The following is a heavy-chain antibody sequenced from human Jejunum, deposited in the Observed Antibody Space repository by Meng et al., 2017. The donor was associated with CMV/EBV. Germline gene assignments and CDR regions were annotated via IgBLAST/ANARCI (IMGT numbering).Heavy chain of an antibody. CDR3: ARVRGGFDP. Sequence: SLTCTVSGGSISGYYWSWIRQPPGKGLGWVGYIYYTGGTNYNPSLESRASIALDRSKSQISLKLTSVTAADTAVYYCARVRGGFDPWGQGTLVTVSS. V-gene: IGHV4-59*01. CDR1: GGSISGYY. CDR2: IYYTGGT. J-gene: IGHJ5*02.